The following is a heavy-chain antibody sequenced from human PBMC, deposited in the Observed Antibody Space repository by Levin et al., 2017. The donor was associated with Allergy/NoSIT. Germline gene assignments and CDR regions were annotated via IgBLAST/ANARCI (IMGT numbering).Heavy chain of an antibody. CDR1: GYTFTRYS. Sequence: GGSLRLSCKASGYTFTRYSMHWVRQAPGQGLEWMGIIDPRGDSTRDAQKFQGRVTVAWDTSTSTVTMELRSLRSEDTAVYYCARDNNGWSSDIWGQGTMVTVSS. V-gene: IGHV1-46*01. J-gene: IGHJ3*02. CDR3: ARDNNGWSSDI. CDR2: IDPRGDST. D-gene: IGHD6-19*01.